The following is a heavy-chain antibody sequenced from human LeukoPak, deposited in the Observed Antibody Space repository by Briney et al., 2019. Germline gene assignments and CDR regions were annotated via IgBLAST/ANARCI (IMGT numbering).Heavy chain of an antibody. CDR3: ARGNEGYCSSTSCYAYFDY. J-gene: IGHJ4*02. CDR2: IYHSGST. V-gene: IGHV4-30-2*01. CDR1: GGSISSGGDY. D-gene: IGHD2-2*01. Sequence: SQTLSLTCTVSGGSISSGGDYWSWIRQPPGKDLEWIGYIYHSGSTYYNPSLKSRVTISVDRSKNQFSLKLSSVTAADTAVYYCARGNEGYCSSTSCYAYFDYWGQGTLVTVSS.